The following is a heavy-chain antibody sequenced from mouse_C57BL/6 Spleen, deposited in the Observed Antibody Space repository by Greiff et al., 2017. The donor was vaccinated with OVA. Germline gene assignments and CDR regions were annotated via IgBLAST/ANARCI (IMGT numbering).Heavy chain of an antibody. CDR2: ISYDGSN. Sequence: VQLKESGPGLVKPSQSLSLTCSVTGYSITSGYYWNWIRPFPGNKLELMGYISYDGSNNYNPSLKNRITITRDTSKNQFFLKLNSVTTEDTATYYGAREGWLLLDWYFDVWGTGTTVTVSS. V-gene: IGHV3-6*01. J-gene: IGHJ1*03. D-gene: IGHD2-3*01. CDR1: GYSITSGYY. CDR3: AREGWLLLDWYFDV.